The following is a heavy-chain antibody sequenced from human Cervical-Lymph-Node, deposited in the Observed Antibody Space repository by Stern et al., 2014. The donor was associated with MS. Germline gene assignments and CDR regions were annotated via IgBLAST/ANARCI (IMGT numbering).Heavy chain of an antibody. J-gene: IGHJ4*02. CDR3: ARVGGYIGYVFTNFDS. D-gene: IGHD5-12*01. Sequence: QVQLVESGGGLVKPGGSLRLSCAGSGFTFRHHSMAWIRQAPGKGLEWISYITSRGDDIFYADPVKGRFAISRDNDKNSLHLQMNNLRVDDTAVYFCARVGGYIGYVFTNFDSWGQGILVTVSS. CDR2: ITSRGDDI. CDR1: GFTFRHHS. V-gene: IGHV3-11*01.